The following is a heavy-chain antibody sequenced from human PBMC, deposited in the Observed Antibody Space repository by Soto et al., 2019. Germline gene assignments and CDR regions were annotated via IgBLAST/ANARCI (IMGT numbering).Heavy chain of an antibody. Sequence: ASVKVSCKASGGTFSSYTISWVRQAPGQGLEWMGRIIPILGIANYAQKFQGRVTITADKSTSTAYMELSSLRSEDTAVYYCTIPRFITGTPVAFDIWAKGKMVT. CDR2: IIPILGIA. V-gene: IGHV1-69*02. D-gene: IGHD1-20*01. J-gene: IGHJ3*02. CDR1: GGTFSSYT. CDR3: TIPRFITGTPVAFDI.